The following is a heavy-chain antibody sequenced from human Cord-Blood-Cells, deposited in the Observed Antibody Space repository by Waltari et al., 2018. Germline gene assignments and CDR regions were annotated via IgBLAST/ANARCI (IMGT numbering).Heavy chain of an antibody. V-gene: IGHV4-34*01. CDR3: ARRDWNASPRGNYYYYGMDV. J-gene: IGHJ6*02. CDR1: GGSFSGYY. Sequence: QVQLQQWGAGLLKPSETLSLTCAVYGGSFSGYYWSWIRQPPGKGLEWIGEINHSGSTNYNPSLKSRVTISVDTSMNQFSLKLSSVTAADTAVYYCARRDWNASPRGNYYYYGMDVWGQGTTVTVSS. D-gene: IGHD1-1*01. CDR2: INHSGST.